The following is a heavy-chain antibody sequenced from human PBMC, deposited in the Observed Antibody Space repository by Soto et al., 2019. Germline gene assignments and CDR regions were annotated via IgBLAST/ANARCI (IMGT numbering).Heavy chain of an antibody. J-gene: IGHJ6*02. CDR1: EFTFNNFW. CDR2: INQDGSEK. V-gene: IGHV3-7*03. CDR3: AKGGPYYYYGMDV. D-gene: IGHD2-15*01. Sequence: GGSLRLSCAASEFTFNNFWMTWVRQAPGKGLECVANINQDGSEKYYVNSVKGRFTISRDNAKNSLYLQMNSLRAEDTAIYYCAKGGPYYYYGMDVWGQGTTVTVSS.